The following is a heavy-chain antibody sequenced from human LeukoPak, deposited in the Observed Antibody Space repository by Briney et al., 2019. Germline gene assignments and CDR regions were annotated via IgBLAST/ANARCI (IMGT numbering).Heavy chain of an antibody. D-gene: IGHD3-3*01. V-gene: IGHV3-30*18. CDR1: GFTFDDYA. CDR2: ISYDGSNK. CDR3: AKEISGGGYSADY. J-gene: IGHJ4*02. Sequence: GRSLRLSCAASGFTFDDYAMHWVRQAPGKGLEWVSVISYDGSNKYYADSVKGRFTISRDNSKNTLYLQMNSLRAEDTAVYYCAKEISGGGYSADYWGQGTLVTVSS.